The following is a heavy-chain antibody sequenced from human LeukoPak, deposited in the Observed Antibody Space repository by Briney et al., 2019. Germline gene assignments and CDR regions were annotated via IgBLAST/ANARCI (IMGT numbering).Heavy chain of an antibody. CDR2: IYNSGST. CDR1: GGPISGYY. Sequence: SETLPLTCTVSGGPISGYYWSWIRQPPGKGLEWIGYIYNSGSTNYNPSLKSRVTISLDTSKTQFSLKLSSVTAADTAVYYCARGVTWFDPWGQGTLVTVSS. V-gene: IGHV4-59*01. J-gene: IGHJ5*02. CDR3: ARGVTWFDP.